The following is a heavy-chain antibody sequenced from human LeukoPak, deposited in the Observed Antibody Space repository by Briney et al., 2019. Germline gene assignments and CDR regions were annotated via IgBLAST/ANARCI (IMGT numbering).Heavy chain of an antibody. CDR1: GYTLTELS. CDR3: ATAPSSSGWSTPWYFDY. Sequence: ASVKVSCKVSGYTLTELSMHWVRQAPGKGLEWMGGFDPEDGETIYAQKFQGRVTMTEDTSTNTAYMELSSLRSEDTAVYYCATAPSSSGWSTPWYFDYWGQGTLVTVSS. D-gene: IGHD6-19*01. V-gene: IGHV1-24*01. CDR2: FDPEDGET. J-gene: IGHJ4*02.